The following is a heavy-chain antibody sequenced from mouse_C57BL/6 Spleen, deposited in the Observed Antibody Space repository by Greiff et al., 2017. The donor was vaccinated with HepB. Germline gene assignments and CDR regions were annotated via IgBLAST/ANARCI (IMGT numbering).Heavy chain of an antibody. V-gene: IGHV3-6*01. D-gene: IGHD1-1*01. CDR2: ISYDGSN. CDR1: GYSITSGYY. CDR3: ARDLTTVVASWDAMDY. J-gene: IGHJ4*01. Sequence: EVQLVESGPGLVKPSQSLSLTCSVTGYSITSGYYWNWIRQFPGNKLEWMGYISYDGSNNYNPSLKNRISITRDTSKNQFFLKLNSVTTEDTATYYCARDLTTVVASWDAMDYWGQGTSVTVSS.